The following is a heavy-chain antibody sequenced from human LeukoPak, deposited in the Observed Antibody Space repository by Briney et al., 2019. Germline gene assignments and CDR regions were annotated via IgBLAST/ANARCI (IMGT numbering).Heavy chain of an antibody. V-gene: IGHV1-69*13. CDR1: GGTFSSYA. CDR2: IIPIFGTA. J-gene: IGHJ3*02. Sequence: VQVSCKASGGTFSSYAISWVRRAPGQGVGWMGGIIPIFGTANYAQKFQGRVTITADESTSTAYMELSSLRSEDTAVYYCAREGGGKLLWFGELLGAFDIWGQGTMGTVSS. CDR3: AREGGGKLLWFGELLGAFDI. D-gene: IGHD3-10*01.